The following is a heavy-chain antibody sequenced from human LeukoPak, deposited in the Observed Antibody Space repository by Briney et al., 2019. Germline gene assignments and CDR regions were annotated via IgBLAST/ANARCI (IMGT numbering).Heavy chain of an antibody. D-gene: IGHD1-26*01. V-gene: IGHV4-59*01. CDR3: ARAVDPRAPVDS. J-gene: IGHJ5*01. Sequence: PSETLSLTCTVSGGSISSYYWSWIRQPPGKGLEWIGYIYYSGSTNYNPSLKSRVTISVDTSKNQFSLKLSSVTAADTAVYYCARAVDPRAPVDSWGQGTLVTVSS. CDR2: IYYSGST. CDR1: GGSISSYY.